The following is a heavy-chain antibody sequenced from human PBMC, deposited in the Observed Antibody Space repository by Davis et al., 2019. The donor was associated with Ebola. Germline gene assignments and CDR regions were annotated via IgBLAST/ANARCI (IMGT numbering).Heavy chain of an antibody. V-gene: IGHV4-59*08. J-gene: IGHJ2*01. CDR3: ARRDYDSSTDWYFDL. CDR2: IYYSGST. Sequence: PSETLSLTCTVSGGSISSYYWSWIRQPPGKGLEWIGYIYYSGSTNYNPSLKSRVTISVDTSKNQFSLKLSSVTAADTAVYYCARRDYDSSTDWYFDLWGRGTLVTVSS. CDR1: GGSISSYY. D-gene: IGHD3-22*01.